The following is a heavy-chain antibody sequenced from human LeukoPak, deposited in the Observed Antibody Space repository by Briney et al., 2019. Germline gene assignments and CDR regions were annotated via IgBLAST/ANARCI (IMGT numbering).Heavy chain of an antibody. Sequence: SETLSLTCSVSGVSISSYWWSWIRQPPGKGLEWIAYVFSSGNTNYNPSLKGRVTISVDISKNQFSLKVTSVTAADTAVYYRASSNGFDWSPEYYVDVWGKGTSVTVSS. D-gene: IGHD3-9*01. CDR2: VFSSGNT. CDR3: ASSNGFDWSPEYYVDV. V-gene: IGHV4-59*01. CDR1: GVSISSYW. J-gene: IGHJ6*03.